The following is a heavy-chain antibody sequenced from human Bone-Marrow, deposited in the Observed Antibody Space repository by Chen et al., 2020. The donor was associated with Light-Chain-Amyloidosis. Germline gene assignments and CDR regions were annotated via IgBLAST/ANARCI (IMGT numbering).Heavy chain of an antibody. CDR1: GYNFSRYW. V-gene: IGHV5-51*01. J-gene: IGHJ4*02. CDR3: ARRRDGYNFDY. Sequence: EVQLVQSGAEVKKPGESLKISCKATGYNFSRYWIGWVRQMPGKGLEWMGNIFPDDSDTRYSPSFQGHVTISADKSTNTAYLQWSSLKASDTAMYYCARRRDGYNFDYWGQGTLVTVSS. D-gene: IGHD5-12*01. CDR2: IFPDDSDT.